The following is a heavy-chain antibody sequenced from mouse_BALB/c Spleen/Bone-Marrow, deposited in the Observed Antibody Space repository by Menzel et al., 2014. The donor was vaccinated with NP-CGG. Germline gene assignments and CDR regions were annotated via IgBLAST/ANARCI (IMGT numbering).Heavy chain of an antibody. Sequence: QAQLKHSGAELAKPGVSVKMSCKASGYTFTDYWMHWVKQRPGQGLEWIGYINPSSGYTEYNQKFKDKATLTADRSSSTAYLQLNILTSEDSAVYYCARRYGSLWYFDVWGAGTTVTVSS. D-gene: IGHD1-1*01. V-gene: IGHV1-7*01. CDR1: GYTFTDYW. CDR2: INPSSGYT. J-gene: IGHJ1*01. CDR3: ARRYGSLWYFDV.